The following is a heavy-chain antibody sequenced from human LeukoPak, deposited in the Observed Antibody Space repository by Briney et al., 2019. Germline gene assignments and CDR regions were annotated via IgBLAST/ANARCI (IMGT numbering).Heavy chain of an antibody. CDR2: ISGSGGST. V-gene: IGHV3-23*01. J-gene: IGHJ4*02. Sequence: PGGSLRLSCAASGFTFSSYAMSWVRQAPGKGLEWVSAISGSGGSTYYADSVKGRFTISRDNSKNTLYLQMNSLRAEDTAVYYCAKNWYYYDSSGYYSTSGDYWGQGTLVTVSS. CDR1: GFTFSSYA. D-gene: IGHD3-22*01. CDR3: AKNWYYYDSSGYYSTSGDY.